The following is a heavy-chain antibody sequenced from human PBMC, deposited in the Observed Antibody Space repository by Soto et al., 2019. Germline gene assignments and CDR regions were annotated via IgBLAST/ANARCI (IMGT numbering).Heavy chain of an antibody. Sequence: SETLSLTCTVSGGSIGSYYGSWIRQPPGKGLDWIGYIYYSGSTNYNPSLKSRVTISLDTSKNQFSLKLRSVTAADTAIYYCARGYYNLLTGYYIDYWGRGTLVTVSS. CDR1: GGSIGSYY. CDR2: IYYSGST. V-gene: IGHV4-59*01. J-gene: IGHJ4*02. D-gene: IGHD3-9*01. CDR3: ARGYYNLLTGYYIDY.